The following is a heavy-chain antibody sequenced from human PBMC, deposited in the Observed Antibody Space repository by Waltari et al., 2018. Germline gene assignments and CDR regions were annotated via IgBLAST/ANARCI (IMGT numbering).Heavy chain of an antibody. CDR1: QFTFRNYG. CDR2: INQDGSGN. J-gene: IGHJ4*02. D-gene: IGHD4-4*01. Sequence: EVQLVESGGGLVQPGGSLRLSCAASQFTFRNYGMAGVRKAPGKGLEWVAYINQDGSGNYYVDSVKGRFTISRDNAKNELYLQMNSLRAEDSAVYFCARDPIRSDGYSFDYWGQGTLVTVSS. CDR3: ARDPIRSDGYSFDY. V-gene: IGHV3-7*01.